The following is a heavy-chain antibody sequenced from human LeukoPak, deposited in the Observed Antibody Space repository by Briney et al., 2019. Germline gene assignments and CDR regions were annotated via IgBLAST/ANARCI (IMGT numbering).Heavy chain of an antibody. D-gene: IGHD4-23*01. V-gene: IGHV4-30-4*01. CDR1: GGSISSGDFY. Sequence: SETLSLTCTVSGGSISSGDFYWSWMRPPPGRGLEWFGYIYYRGSPYYNPSQKRRDTINGDAYKNQFSLTLSSVTAADTALYYCARRFGTTTVAYDVFDIWPRETIHSLSS. CDR3: ARRFGTTTVAYDVFDI. CDR2: IYYRGSP. J-gene: IGHJ3*02.